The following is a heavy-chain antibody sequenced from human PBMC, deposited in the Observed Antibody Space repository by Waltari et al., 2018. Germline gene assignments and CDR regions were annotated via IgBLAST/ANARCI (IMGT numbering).Heavy chain of an antibody. V-gene: IGHV3-21*01. CDR1: GFSFSSYD. CDR2: ISGSGRSYI. J-gene: IGHJ4*02. Sequence: DVQLVESGGGLVKPGGSLRLSCAASGFSFSSYDMNWVRQSPGRGLEWVASISGSGRSYIFYTDSVKGRFTISRDNAKNSLFLQMNSLRAEDTAVYYCTRDLYGRGGDYFDPWGQGTLVTVSS. CDR3: TRDLYGRGGDYFDP. D-gene: IGHD2-8*01.